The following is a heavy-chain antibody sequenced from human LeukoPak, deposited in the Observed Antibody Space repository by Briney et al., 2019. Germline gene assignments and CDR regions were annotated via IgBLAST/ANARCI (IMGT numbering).Heavy chain of an antibody. J-gene: IGHJ4*02. V-gene: IGHV3-23*01. CDR1: GFTFTSYP. Sequence: GGSLRLSCSASGFTFTSYPMTWVRQAPGKGLEWVSSVSGSAGRTYYADSVKGRFTISRDNSKNTLYLQMNSLRAEDTAVYYCAKDAYRYYYSSDYYRPYYFDYWGQGTRVTVSS. CDR2: VSGSAGRT. CDR3: AKDAYRYYYSSDYYRPYYFDY. D-gene: IGHD3-22*01.